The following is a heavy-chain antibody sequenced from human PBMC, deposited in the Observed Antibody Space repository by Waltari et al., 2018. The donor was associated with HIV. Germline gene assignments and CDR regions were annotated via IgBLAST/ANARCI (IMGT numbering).Heavy chain of an antibody. V-gene: IGHV4-38-2*02. CDR1: ASSISSGYY. Sequence: QVQLQESGPGLVKPSETLSLTCKVSASSISSGYYWGWIRQPPGKGLEWIGSIYRSGTTYYNPSLKSRVTISANMSKNQFSLKLSSVTAADTAVYYCARDQDYYDYSGYTCYAFDIWGRGTTVTVSA. D-gene: IGHD3-22*01. CDR2: IYRSGTT. CDR3: ARDQDYYDYSGYTCYAFDI. J-gene: IGHJ3*02.